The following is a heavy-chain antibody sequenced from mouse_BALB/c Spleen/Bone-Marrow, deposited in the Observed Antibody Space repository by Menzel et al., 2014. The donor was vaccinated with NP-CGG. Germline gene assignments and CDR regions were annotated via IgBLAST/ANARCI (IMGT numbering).Heavy chain of an antibody. CDR1: GFTFSNYW. J-gene: IGHJ4*01. CDR3: TRVMDY. V-gene: IGHV6-6*02. CDR2: IRLKSNNYAT. Sequence: EVQLQQSGGGLVQPGGSMKLSCVASGFTFSNYWMNWVRRSPEKGLEWVAEIRLKSNNYATHYAESVKGRFTISRDDSKSSVYLQMNNLRAEDTGIYYCTRVMDYWGQGTSVTVSS.